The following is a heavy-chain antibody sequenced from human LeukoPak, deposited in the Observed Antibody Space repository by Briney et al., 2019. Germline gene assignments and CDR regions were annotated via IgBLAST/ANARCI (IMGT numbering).Heavy chain of an antibody. Sequence: SETLSLTCNVSGVSVSDGRYYWPWLRQRPGKGLEWIGYKDYSESANHNPSAKRRLTISITTSTNHSFLQLSSFTAADTATYYCATPYCSSISCLDVFNMWGQGTRVTVSS. CDR2: KDYSESA. CDR3: ATPYCSSISCLDVFNM. CDR1: GVSVSDGRYY. D-gene: IGHD2-2*01. J-gene: IGHJ3*02. V-gene: IGHV4-31*03.